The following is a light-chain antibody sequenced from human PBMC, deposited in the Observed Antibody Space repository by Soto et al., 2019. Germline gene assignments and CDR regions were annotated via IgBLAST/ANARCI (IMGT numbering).Light chain of an antibody. CDR1: SSNIGAGYE. V-gene: IGLV1-40*01. Sequence: QSVLTQPPSVSGAPGQRVTMSCTGSSSNIGAGYEVHWYQQLPGTAPKLLIYDDNNRPSGVPDRFSGSKSGTSASLAITGLQAEDEADYHCQSYDSSLTGSVFGGGTKLTVL. J-gene: IGLJ2*01. CDR3: QSYDSSLTGSV. CDR2: DDN.